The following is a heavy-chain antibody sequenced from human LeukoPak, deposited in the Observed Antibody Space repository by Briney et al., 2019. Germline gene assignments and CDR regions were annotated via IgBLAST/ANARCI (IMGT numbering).Heavy chain of an antibody. CDR2: IIPILGIA. CDR3: ARAGRDGYSPAGDY. D-gene: IGHD5-24*01. Sequence: SVKVSCKVSGYTLTELSMHWVRQAPGQGLEWMGRIIPILGIANYAQKFQGRVTITADKSTSTAYMELSSLRSEDTAVYYCARAGRDGYSPAGDYWGQGTLVTVSS. J-gene: IGHJ4*02. CDR1: GYTLTELS. V-gene: IGHV1-69*04.